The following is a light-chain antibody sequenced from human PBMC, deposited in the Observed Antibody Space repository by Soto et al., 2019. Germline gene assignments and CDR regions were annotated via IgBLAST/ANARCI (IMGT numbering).Light chain of an antibody. J-gene: IGKJ1*01. CDR1: QSVNAY. CDR2: GAS. CDR3: HQYNNWPGT. Sequence: EIVMTQSPATLSVSPGERATLSCRASQSVNAYLAWYQQKPGQAPRLLIYGASTRATGIPARFSGSGSGSEFTLTISSLQSEDFAIYYCHQYNNWPGTFGQGTKVDIK. V-gene: IGKV3-15*01.